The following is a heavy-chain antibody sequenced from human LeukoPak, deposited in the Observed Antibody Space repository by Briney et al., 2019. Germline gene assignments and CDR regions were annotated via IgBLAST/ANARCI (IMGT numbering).Heavy chain of an antibody. J-gene: IGHJ6*03. CDR3: AKSGSSTYYYYYYMDV. CDR2: ISYDGSNK. Sequence: GASVRLSCAASGFTFSSYAMHWVRQAPGKGLEWVAVISYDGSNKYYADSVKGRFSISRDNSKNTLYLQMNRRRAEDTAVYYCAKSGSSTYYYYYYMDVWGKGTTVTVSS. V-gene: IGHV3-30*11. D-gene: IGHD1-26*01. CDR1: GFTFSSYA.